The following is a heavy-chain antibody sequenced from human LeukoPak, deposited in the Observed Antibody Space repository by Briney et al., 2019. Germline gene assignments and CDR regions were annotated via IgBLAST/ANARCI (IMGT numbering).Heavy chain of an antibody. D-gene: IGHD3-22*01. CDR2: INPNSGGT. J-gene: IGHJ4*02. CDR1: GYIFTGYY. CDR3: AREYYDSSAYNQEAIDY. Sequence: ASVKVSCKTSGYIFTGYYIYWVRQAPGQGFEWLGWINPNSGGTNYAQKFQGRVTMTRDTSISTAYMELSRLRSDDTAVYYCAREYYDSSAYNQEAIDYWGQGTLVTVSS. V-gene: IGHV1-2*02.